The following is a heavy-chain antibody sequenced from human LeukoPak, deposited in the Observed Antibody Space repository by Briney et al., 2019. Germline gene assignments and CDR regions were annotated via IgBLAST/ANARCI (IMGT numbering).Heavy chain of an antibody. J-gene: IGHJ4*02. V-gene: IGHV3-30*02. CDR3: AREFRFLEWLPAPGYDY. CDR1: GFTFSSYG. D-gene: IGHD3-3*01. CDR2: IRYDGSNK. Sequence: PGGSLRLSCAASGFTFSSYGMHWVRQAPGKGLEWVAFIRYDGSNKYYADSVKGRLTISRDNSKNTLYLQMNSLRAEDTAVYYCAREFRFLEWLPAPGYDYWGQGTLVTVSS.